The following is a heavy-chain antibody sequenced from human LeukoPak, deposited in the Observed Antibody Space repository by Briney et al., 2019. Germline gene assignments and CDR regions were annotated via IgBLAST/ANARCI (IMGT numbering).Heavy chain of an antibody. Sequence: GASVKVSCKTSGYTFTGYHMHWVRQAPGQGLEWMGRINPNSGDTNYAQKFQGRVTMTRDTSISTAYMELSRLTSDDTAVYYCARGRYYGSGSYFDYWGQGTLVTVSS. CDR2: INPNSGDT. V-gene: IGHV1-2*06. CDR1: GYTFTGYH. D-gene: IGHD3-10*01. J-gene: IGHJ4*02. CDR3: ARGRYYGSGSYFDY.